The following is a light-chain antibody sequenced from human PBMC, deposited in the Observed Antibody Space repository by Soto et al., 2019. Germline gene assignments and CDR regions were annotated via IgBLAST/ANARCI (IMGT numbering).Light chain of an antibody. V-gene: IGKV4-1*01. J-gene: IGKJ4*01. CDR1: QSVLYSSNNKNY. CDR2: WAS. CDR3: QQYYSTPLT. Sequence: DIVMTQSPDSLAVSLGERATLNCKSSQSVLYSSNNKNYLAWYQQKPGQPPKLLIYWASTRESGVPDRFSGSGSGTDFTLTISSLQAEDVAVYYCQQYYSTPLTFGGGTKV.